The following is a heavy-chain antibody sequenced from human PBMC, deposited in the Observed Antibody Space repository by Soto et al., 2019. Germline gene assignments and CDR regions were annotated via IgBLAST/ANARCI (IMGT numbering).Heavy chain of an antibody. Sequence: SETLSLTCAVYGGSFSGYYWSWIRQPPGKGLEWIGEINHSGSTNYNPSLKSRVTISVNTSKNQFSLKLSSVTAADTAVYYCARVRDDFWSGYYKYNWFDPWGQGTLVTVSS. D-gene: IGHD3-3*01. CDR1: GGSFSGYY. CDR2: INHSGST. J-gene: IGHJ5*02. V-gene: IGHV4-34*01. CDR3: ARVRDDFWSGYYKYNWFDP.